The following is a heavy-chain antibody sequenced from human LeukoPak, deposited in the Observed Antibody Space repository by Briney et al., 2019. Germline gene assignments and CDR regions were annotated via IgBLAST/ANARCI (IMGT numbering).Heavy chain of an antibody. CDR2: ISGSGGST. CDR3: ARRAGSYSHSYDY. V-gene: IGHV3-53*01. J-gene: IGHJ4*02. Sequence: GGSLRLSCAASRFTVSNNYMSWVRQAPGKGLEWVSAISGSGGSTYYADSVRGRFIISRDTSKNTLYLQMNSLRAEDTAIYYCARRAGSYSHSYDYWGQGTLVTVSS. D-gene: IGHD2-15*01. CDR1: RFTVSNNY.